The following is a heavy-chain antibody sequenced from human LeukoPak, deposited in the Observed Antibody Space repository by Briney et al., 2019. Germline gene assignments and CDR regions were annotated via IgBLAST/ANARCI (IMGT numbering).Heavy chain of an antibody. CDR2: ISSSGSTI. CDR3: ARERSIVGATTLDY. CDR1: GFTFSSYE. D-gene: IGHD1-26*01. V-gene: IGHV3-48*03. J-gene: IGHJ4*02. Sequence: PGGSLRLSCAASGFTFSSYEMNWVRQAPGKGLEWVSYISSSGSTIYYADSVKGRFTISRDNAKNSLYLQMNSLRAEDTAVYYCARERSIVGATTLDYWGQGTLVTVAS.